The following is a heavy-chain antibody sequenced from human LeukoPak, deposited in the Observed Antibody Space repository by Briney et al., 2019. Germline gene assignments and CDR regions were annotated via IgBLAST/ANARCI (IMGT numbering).Heavy chain of an antibody. CDR1: GYTFTGYS. D-gene: IGHD3-9*01. V-gene: IGHV1-2*02. J-gene: IGHJ5*02. Sequence: ASVKVSCKASGYTFTGYSMHWVRRAPGQGLEWMGWINLNSGDTYYAQNFQDRVTMTGDTSISTAYLELSSLRSDDTAVFYCARSYFDVLTNYYMWLAPWGQGTLVTVSS. CDR2: INLNSGDT. CDR3: ARSYFDVLTNYYMWLAP.